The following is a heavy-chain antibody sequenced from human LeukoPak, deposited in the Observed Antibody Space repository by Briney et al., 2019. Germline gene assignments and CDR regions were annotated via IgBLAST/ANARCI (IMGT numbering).Heavy chain of an antibody. D-gene: IGHD3-10*01. Sequence: GGSLRLSCAASGFTFNNYAMSWVRQAPGKGLEWVSVISGSGGSTYYADSVEGRFTISRDNSKNTLYLQMNSLRAEDTAVYYCAKVRFGVTARYYFDYWGQGTLVTVSS. J-gene: IGHJ4*02. CDR3: AKVRFGVTARYYFDY. CDR2: ISGSGGST. CDR1: GFTFNNYA. V-gene: IGHV3-23*01.